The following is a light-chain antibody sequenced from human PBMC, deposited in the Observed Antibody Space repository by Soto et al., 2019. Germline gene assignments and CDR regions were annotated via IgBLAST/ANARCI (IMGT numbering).Light chain of an antibody. CDR3: SSYTTNNAHV. CDR2: EVF. J-gene: IGLJ2*01. Sequence: QSALTRPASVSASPGQSISISCTGTSNDIGAFDYVSWYQQHPGKAPKLIIFEVFNRPSGVSTRFSGSKSGSTASLTISGLQAEDEADYFCSSYTTNNAHVFGGGTKVTVL. V-gene: IGLV2-14*01. CDR1: SNDIGAFDY.